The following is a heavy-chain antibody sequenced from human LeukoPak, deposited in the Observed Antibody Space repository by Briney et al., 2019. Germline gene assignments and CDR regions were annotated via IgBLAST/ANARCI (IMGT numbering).Heavy chain of an antibody. CDR2: IRYDGSNK. D-gene: IGHD3-9*01. J-gene: IGHJ5*02. CDR1: GFTFSSYG. CDR3: AKDRVKFRYPGDWFDP. V-gene: IGHV3-30*02. Sequence: PGGSLRLSCAASGFTFSSYGMYWVRQAPGKGLEWVAFIRYDGSNKYYADSVKGRFTISRDNSKNTLYLQMNSLRAEDTAVYYCAKDRVKFRYPGDWFDPWGQGTLVTVSS.